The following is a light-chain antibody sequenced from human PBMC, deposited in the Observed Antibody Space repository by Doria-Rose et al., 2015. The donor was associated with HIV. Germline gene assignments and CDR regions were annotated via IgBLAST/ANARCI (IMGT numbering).Light chain of an antibody. V-gene: IGKV1-16*02. CDR3: QQYKSYHIT. CDR2: AAS. Sequence: DIRMTQSPSSLSASVGDRVTITCRASQDINTYLAWFQQKPGKAPKSLIYAASSLQSGVPSKFRGSGSETDFTLTITSLQPEDFATDDCQQYKSYHITCGQGKRLESK. J-gene: IGKJ5*01. CDR1: QDINTY.